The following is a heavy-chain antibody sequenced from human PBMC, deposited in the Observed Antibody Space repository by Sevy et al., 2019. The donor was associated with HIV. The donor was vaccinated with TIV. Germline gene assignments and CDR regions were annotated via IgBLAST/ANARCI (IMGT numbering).Heavy chain of an antibody. CDR2: IIPIFGTA. J-gene: IGHJ3*02. V-gene: IGHV1-69*13. Sequence: ASVKVSCKASGGTFSSYAISWVRQAPGQGLEWMGGIIPIFGTANYAQKFQGRVTITADESTSTAYMELSSLRSEDTAVYYCARALPPYGGNSDDAFDIWGPGTMVTVSS. CDR3: ARALPPYGGNSDDAFDI. D-gene: IGHD2-21*02. CDR1: GGTFSSYA.